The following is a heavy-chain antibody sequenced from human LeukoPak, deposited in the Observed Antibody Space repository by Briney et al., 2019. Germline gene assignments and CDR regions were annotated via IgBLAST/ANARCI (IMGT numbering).Heavy chain of an antibody. V-gene: IGHV3-23*01. J-gene: IGHJ4*02. CDR3: ATYVWETYRFSD. Sequence: GGSLRLSCAAAGFTLGSRALSWVRQAPGKGLEWVSTIGSTGESTFYADSVKGRFTISRDNSKDTLYLQLNSLRAEDTAIYYCATYVWETYRFSDWGQGTLVTVSS. CDR1: GFTLGSRA. D-gene: IGHD3-16*02. CDR2: IGSTGEST.